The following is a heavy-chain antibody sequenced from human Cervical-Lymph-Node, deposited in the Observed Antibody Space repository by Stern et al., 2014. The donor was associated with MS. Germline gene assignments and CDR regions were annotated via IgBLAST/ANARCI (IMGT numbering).Heavy chain of an antibody. CDR2: IYTSGST. Sequence: QVQLQESGPGLVKPSQTLSLTCTVSGGSISSGSYYWSWIRQPAGKGLEWIGRIYTSGSTNYNPSLKSRVTISVDTSQNQFSLKLGSVTAADTAVYYCARGDPYCSSTSCTFDYWGQGTLVTVSS. J-gene: IGHJ4*02. CDR3: ARGDPYCSSTSCTFDY. CDR1: GGSISSGSYY. D-gene: IGHD2-2*01. V-gene: IGHV4-61*02.